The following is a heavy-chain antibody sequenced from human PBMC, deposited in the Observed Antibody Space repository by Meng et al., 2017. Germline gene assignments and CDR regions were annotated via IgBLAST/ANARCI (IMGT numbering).Heavy chain of an antibody. J-gene: IGHJ2*01. V-gene: IGHV3-74*01. CDR3: AIASYYYDSSGYLPELGYFDL. CDR2: INSDGSST. CDR1: GFTFSSYW. Sequence: GGSLRLSCAASGFTFSSYWMHWFRQAPGKGLVWVSRINSDGSSTSSADSVKGRFTISRDNAKNTLYLQMNSLRAEDTAVYYCAIASYYYDSSGYLPELGYFDLWGRGTLVTVSS. D-gene: IGHD3-22*01.